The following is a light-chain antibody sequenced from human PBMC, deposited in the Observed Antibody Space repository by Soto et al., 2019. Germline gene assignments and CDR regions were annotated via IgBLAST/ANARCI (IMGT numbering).Light chain of an antibody. J-gene: IGKJ5*01. CDR1: QSVSSTY. CDR2: GAS. V-gene: IGKV3D-20*02. Sequence: EIVLTQSPGTLSLSPGERATLSCRASQSVSSTYLAWYQHKPGQAPRLLIYGASSRATGIPDRFSGSGSGTDFTLIISRLEPEDFAVYYCHQRSNWPPDTFGQGTRLEIK. CDR3: HQRSNWPPDT.